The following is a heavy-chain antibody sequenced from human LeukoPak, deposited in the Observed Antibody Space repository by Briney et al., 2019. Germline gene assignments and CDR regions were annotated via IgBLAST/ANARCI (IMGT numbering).Heavy chain of an antibody. CDR2: IYHSGST. Sequence: SETLSLTCTVSGYSISSGYYWGWIRAPPGKGLEWIGSIYHSGSTYYNPSLKSRVTISVDTSKNQFSLKLSSVTAADTAVYYCARDWVRGYSGYDSFAGYFDYWGQGTLVTVSS. CDR3: ARDWVRGYSGYDSFAGYFDY. V-gene: IGHV4-38-2*02. CDR1: GYSISSGYY. D-gene: IGHD5-12*01. J-gene: IGHJ4*02.